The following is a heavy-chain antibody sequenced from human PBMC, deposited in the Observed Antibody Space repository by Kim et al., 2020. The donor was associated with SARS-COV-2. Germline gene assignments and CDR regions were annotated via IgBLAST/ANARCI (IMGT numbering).Heavy chain of an antibody. CDR3: ARAQGYCSSTSCYYPYYYGMDV. J-gene: IGHJ6*02. CDR1: GFTFSSYW. V-gene: IGHV3-74*01. Sequence: GVSLRLSCAASGFTFSSYWMHWVRQAPGKGLVWVSRINSDGSSTSYADSVKGRFTISRDNAKNTLYLQMNSLRAEDTAVYYCARAQGYCSSTSCYYPYYYGMDVWGQGTTVTVSS. CDR2: INSDGSST. D-gene: IGHD2-2*01.